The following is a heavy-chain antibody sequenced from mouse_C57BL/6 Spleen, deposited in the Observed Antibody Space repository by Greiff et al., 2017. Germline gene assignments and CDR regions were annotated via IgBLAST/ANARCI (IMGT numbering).Heavy chain of an antibody. D-gene: IGHD1-1*01. V-gene: IGHV6-3*01. CDR3: TGGSSSDY. Sequence: DVKLQESGGGLVQPGGSMKLSCVASGFTFSNYWMNWVRQSPEKGLEWVAQIRLKSDNYATHYAESVKGRFTISRDDSKSSVYLQMNNLRAEDTGIYYCTGGSSSDYWGQGTTLTVSS. CDR2: IRLKSDNYAT. CDR1: GFTFSNYW. J-gene: IGHJ2*01.